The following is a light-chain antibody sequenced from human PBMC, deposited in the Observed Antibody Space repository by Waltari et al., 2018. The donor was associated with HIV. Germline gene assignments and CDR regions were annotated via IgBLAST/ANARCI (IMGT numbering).Light chain of an antibody. V-gene: IGKV4-1*01. CDR3: QQYYSTPLT. CDR1: QSVLYSSNNKNY. Sequence: PDSLAVSLGERATINCKSSQSVLYSSNNKNYLAWYQQKPGQPPKLLIYWASTRESGVPDRFSGSGSETDFTLTISSLQAEDVAVYYCQQYYSTPLTFGGGTKVEIK. CDR2: WAS. J-gene: IGKJ4*01.